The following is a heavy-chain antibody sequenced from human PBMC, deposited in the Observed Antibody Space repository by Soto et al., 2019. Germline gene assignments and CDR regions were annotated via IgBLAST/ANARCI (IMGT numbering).Heavy chain of an antibody. CDR2: INTNTGNP. CDR3: AKTPRYSSSPNWFDP. J-gene: IGHJ5*02. V-gene: IGHV7-4-1*01. Sequence: ASVKVSCKASGYTFTSYAMNWVRQAPGQGLEWMGWINTNTGNPTYAQGFTGRFVFSLDTSVSTAYLQICSLKAEDTAVYYCAKTPRYSSSPNWFDPWGQGTRVTVSS. D-gene: IGHD6-6*01. CDR1: GYTFTSYA.